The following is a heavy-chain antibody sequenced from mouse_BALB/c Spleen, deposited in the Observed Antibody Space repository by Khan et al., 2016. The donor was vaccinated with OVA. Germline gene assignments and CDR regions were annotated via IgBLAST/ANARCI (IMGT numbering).Heavy chain of an antibody. J-gene: IGHJ2*01. CDR1: GYTFTSYV. Sequence: VQLKESGPELVKPGASVKMSCKAAGYTFTSYVMHWVKQKPGQGLEWIGYVNPYNAGSKYNEKFKGKATLTSDKSSSTAYMELSSLTSEDSAVYSCTRYSRYDVWYYFDYWGQGSTLTVSS. CDR2: VNPYNAGS. CDR3: TRYSRYDVWYYFDY. D-gene: IGHD2-14*01. V-gene: IGHV1S136*01.